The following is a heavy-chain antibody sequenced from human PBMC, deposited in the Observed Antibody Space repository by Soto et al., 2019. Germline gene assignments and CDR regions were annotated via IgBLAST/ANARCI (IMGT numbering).Heavy chain of an antibody. CDR3: ARGDRGGSGSPASYYFSGLDV. J-gene: IGHJ6*02. Sequence: EVQVLESGGDLVQPGGSLRLSCAASGFTFSDYAMTWVRQAPGKGLDWVSSVSANGDITYYADSVKGRFTISIDNSKNTLLLQMNSLRAEDTALFYCARGDRGGSGSPASYYFSGLDVWGQGTTVTVS. CDR2: VSANGDIT. D-gene: IGHD3-10*01. V-gene: IGHV3-23*01. CDR1: GFTFSDYA.